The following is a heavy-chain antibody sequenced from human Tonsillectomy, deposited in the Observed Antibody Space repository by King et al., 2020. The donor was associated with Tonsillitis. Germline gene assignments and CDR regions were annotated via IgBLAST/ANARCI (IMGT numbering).Heavy chain of an antibody. Sequence: VQLVESGGGVVQPGRSLRLSCAASGFTFSSYGMHLVRQAPGKGLEWVAVISYDGSNKYYADSVKGRFTISRDNSKNTLYLQMNSLRAEDTAVYYCAKEGIQLWLAYWGQGTLVTVSS. CDR2: ISYDGSNK. J-gene: IGHJ4*02. CDR1: GFTFSSYG. CDR3: AKEGIQLWLAY. V-gene: IGHV3-30*18. D-gene: IGHD5-18*01.